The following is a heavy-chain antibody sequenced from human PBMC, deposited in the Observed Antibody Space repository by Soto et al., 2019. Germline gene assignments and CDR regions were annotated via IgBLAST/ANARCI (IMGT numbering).Heavy chain of an antibody. CDR3: ARDGYSGYDISDY. Sequence: QVQLVESGGGVVQPGRSLRLSCAASGFTFSSYAMHWVRQAPGKGLEWVAVISYDGSNKYYADSVKGRFTISRDNSKNTLYLQMNSLRAEDTAVYYCARDGYSGYDISDYWGQGTLVTVSS. D-gene: IGHD5-12*01. CDR1: GFTFSSYA. CDR2: ISYDGSNK. J-gene: IGHJ4*02. V-gene: IGHV3-30-3*01.